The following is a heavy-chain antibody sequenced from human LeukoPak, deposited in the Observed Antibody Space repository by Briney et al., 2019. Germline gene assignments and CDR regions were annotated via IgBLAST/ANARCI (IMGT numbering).Heavy chain of an antibody. CDR2: IYSGGSA. CDR3: ARDPYSSGWYGHFDY. J-gene: IGHJ4*02. Sequence: QSGGSLRLSCAASGFTVSSNYMSWVRQAPGKGLEWVSVIYSGGSAYYADSVKGRFTISRDNSKNTLYLQMNSLRAEDTAVYYCARDPYSSGWYGHFDYWGQGTLVTVSS. CDR1: GFTVSSNY. D-gene: IGHD6-19*01. V-gene: IGHV3-66*01.